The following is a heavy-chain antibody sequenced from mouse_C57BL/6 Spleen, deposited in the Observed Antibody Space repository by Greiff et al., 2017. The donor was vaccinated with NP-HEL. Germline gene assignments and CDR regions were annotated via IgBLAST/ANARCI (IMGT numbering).Heavy chain of an antibody. CDR2: INPSSGYT. J-gene: IGHJ4*01. Sequence: VQLQQSGADLAKPGASVKLSCKASGYTFTSYWMHWVKQRPGQGLEWIGYINPSSGYTKYNQKLKDKATLTADKSSSTAYMQLSSLTYEDAAVYYGARAYYGYDGYAMDYWGQGTSVTVSS. CDR1: GYTFTSYW. V-gene: IGHV1-7*01. D-gene: IGHD2-9*01. CDR3: ARAYYGYDGYAMDY.